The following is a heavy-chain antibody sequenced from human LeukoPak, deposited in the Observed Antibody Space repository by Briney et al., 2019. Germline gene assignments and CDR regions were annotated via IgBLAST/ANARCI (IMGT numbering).Heavy chain of an antibody. CDR2: ISWNSGSI. Sequence: GGSLRLSCAASGFTFDDYAMHWVRQAPGKGLEWVSGISWNSGSIGYADSVKGRFTISRDNAKNSLYLQMNSLRAEDTALYYCAKDRIVGGGVRSNSFDYWGQGTLVTVSS. V-gene: IGHV3-9*01. D-gene: IGHD3-16*01. J-gene: IGHJ4*02. CDR3: AKDRIVGGGVRSNSFDY. CDR1: GFTFDDYA.